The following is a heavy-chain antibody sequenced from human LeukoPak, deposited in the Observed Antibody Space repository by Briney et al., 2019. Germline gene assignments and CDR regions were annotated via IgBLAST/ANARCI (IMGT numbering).Heavy chain of an antibody. CDR1: GFTFSSYN. CDR3: ARDLGAYYYDSSGYYLDY. CDR2: ISSSSSYI. Sequence: GGSLRLSCAASGFTFSSYNMNWVRQAPGKGLEWVSSISSSSSYIYYADSVKGRFTISRDNAKNSLYLQMNSLRAEDMTVYYCARDLGAYYYDSSGYYLDYWGQGTLVTVSS. D-gene: IGHD3-22*01. V-gene: IGHV3-21*01. J-gene: IGHJ4*02.